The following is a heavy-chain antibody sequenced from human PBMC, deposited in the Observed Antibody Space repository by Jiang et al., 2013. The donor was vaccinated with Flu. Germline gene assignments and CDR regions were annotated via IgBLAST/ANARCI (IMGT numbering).Heavy chain of an antibody. V-gene: IGHV4-34*01. D-gene: IGHD3-9*01. CDR3: ARVRRDLYYDILTGYYKSGPLHFDY. CDR2: INHSGST. J-gene: IGHJ4*02. Sequence: PSETLSLTCAVYVGPSWLLLELDPPAPRKGLEWIGEINHSGSTNYNPSLKSRVTISVDTSKNQFSLKLSSVTAADTAVYYCARVRRDLYYDILTGYYKSGPLHFDYWGQGTLVTVSS. CDR1: VGPSWLL.